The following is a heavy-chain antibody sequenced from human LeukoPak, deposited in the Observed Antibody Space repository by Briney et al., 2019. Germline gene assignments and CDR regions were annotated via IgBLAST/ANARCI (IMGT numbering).Heavy chain of an antibody. V-gene: IGHV3-21*01. J-gene: IGHJ4*02. CDR2: ISSSSDYI. CDR1: GFTFSSYT. CDR3: AKSRTIFGVVTPFDY. D-gene: IGHD3-3*01. Sequence: GGSLRLSCAASGFTFSSYTMDWVRQAPGKGLEWVSSISSSSDYIFYADSVKGRFTISRDNAQNSLYLQMNSLRVEDTAVYYCAKSRTIFGVVTPFDYWGQGTLVTVSS.